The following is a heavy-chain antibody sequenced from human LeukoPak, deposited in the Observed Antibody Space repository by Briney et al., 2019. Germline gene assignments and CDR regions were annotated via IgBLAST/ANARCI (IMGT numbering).Heavy chain of an antibody. J-gene: IGHJ4*02. V-gene: IGHV4-30-2*01. CDR2: IYHSGST. CDR1: GGSISSGGYS. Sequence: PSETLSLTCAVSGGSISSGGYSWSWIRQPPGKGLEWIGYIYHSGSTYYNPSLKSQVTISVDRSKNQFSLKLSSVTAADTAVYYCARWRSSGYYYFDYWGQGTLVTVSS. D-gene: IGHD3-22*01. CDR3: ARWRSSGYYYFDY.